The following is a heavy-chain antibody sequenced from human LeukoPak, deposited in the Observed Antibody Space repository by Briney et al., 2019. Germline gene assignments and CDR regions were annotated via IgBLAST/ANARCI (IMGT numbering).Heavy chain of an antibody. CDR3: ARGSGWPDYFDY. J-gene: IGHJ4*02. Sequence: SETLSLTCTVSGGSISSYYWSWIRQPAGKGLEWIGYIYYTGGTNYNPSLKSRVTISVDTSKNQFSLKLRSVTAADAAVYYCARGSGWPDYFDYWGQGTLVTVSS. CDR2: IYYTGGT. V-gene: IGHV4-59*01. D-gene: IGHD6-19*01. CDR1: GGSISSYY.